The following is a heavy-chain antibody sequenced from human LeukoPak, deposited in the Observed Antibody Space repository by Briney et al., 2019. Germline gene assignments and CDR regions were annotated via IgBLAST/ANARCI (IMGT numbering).Heavy chain of an antibody. Sequence: GVLRLSCAASGFTFSSYGMSWVRQAPGKGLEWVSAISTSSGRTYYADSVKGRFSISRDNSKNTLYLQINSLRAEDTAVYYCAKERGYSGDPQDFDYWGQGTLVTVSS. CDR2: ISTSSGRT. CDR3: AKERGYSGDPQDFDY. D-gene: IGHD4-17*01. CDR1: GFTFSSYG. J-gene: IGHJ4*02. V-gene: IGHV3-23*01.